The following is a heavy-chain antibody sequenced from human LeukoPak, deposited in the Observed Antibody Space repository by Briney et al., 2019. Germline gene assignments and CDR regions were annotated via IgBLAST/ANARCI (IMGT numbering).Heavy chain of an antibody. Sequence: ASVKVSCKASGYTFTGYYMHWVRQAPGQGLEWMGWINPNSGGTNYAQKFQGRVTMTRDTSISTAYMELSRLRSDDTAVYYCATGVGATPGDAFDIWGHGTMVTVSS. CDR1: GYTFTGYY. CDR3: ATGVGATPGDAFDI. D-gene: IGHD1-26*01. CDR2: INPNSGGT. V-gene: IGHV1-2*02. J-gene: IGHJ3*02.